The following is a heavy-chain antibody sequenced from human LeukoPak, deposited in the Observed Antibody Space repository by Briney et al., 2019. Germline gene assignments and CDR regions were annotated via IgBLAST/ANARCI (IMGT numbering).Heavy chain of an antibody. CDR1: GFTFSSSA. V-gene: IGHV3-23*01. CDR2: IGGSGGDT. CDR3: AKALTRWAFDM. D-gene: IGHD3-16*01. Sequence: GGSLRLSCVASGFTFSSSAMNWVRQAPGEGLQWVSAIGGSGGDTYYADSVKGRFTVSTDKAKNTLYLQMDSLRAEDTAMYYCAKALTRWAFDMWGQGTMVTVSS. J-gene: IGHJ3*02.